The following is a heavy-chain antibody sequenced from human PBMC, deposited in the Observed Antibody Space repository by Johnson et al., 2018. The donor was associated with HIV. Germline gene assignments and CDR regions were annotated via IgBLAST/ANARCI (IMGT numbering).Heavy chain of an antibody. CDR3: ARGAAVSGTLVDPFDI. D-gene: IGHD1-26*01. Sequence: QVQLVESGGGVVRPGGSLRLSCAASGFTFDDYGMSWVRQAPGKGLEWVAVASYDGDNKYYADSVNGRFTISKDNSKDTLYMEMNNLRLEDTAVYYCARGAAVSGTLVDPFDIWGRGTMVTVSS. CDR2: ASYDGDNK. J-gene: IGHJ3*02. CDR1: GFTFDDYG. V-gene: IGHV3-30*03.